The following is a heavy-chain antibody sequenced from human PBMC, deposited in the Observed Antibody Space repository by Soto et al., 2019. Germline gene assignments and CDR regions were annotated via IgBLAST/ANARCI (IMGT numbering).Heavy chain of an antibody. CDR1: GYTFTSYG. CDR3: ARVPRPLASIFGVVTHYYYYYGMDV. D-gene: IGHD3-3*01. Sequence: QVQLVQSGAEVKKPRASVKVSCKASGYTFTSYGISWVRQAPGQGLEWMGWISAYNGNTNYAQKLQGRVTMTTDTSTCTAYMELRSLRSDDAAVYYCARVPRPLASIFGVVTHYYYYYGMDVWGQGTTVTVSS. V-gene: IGHV1-18*01. J-gene: IGHJ6*02. CDR2: ISAYNGNT.